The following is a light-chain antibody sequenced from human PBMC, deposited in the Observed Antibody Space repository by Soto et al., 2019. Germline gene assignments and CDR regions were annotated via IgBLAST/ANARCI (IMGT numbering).Light chain of an antibody. Sequence: QSVLTQPPSVSGAPGQRVTLSCTGSSFNIGAGYDIHWYQQVPGTAPKLLIRANSHRPSGVPDRFSGSKSGTSGSLTITGLQAEDEADYFCQSYDSRLSVVFGGGTKVTVL. J-gene: IGLJ3*02. CDR1: SFNIGAGYD. V-gene: IGLV1-40*01. CDR2: ANS. CDR3: QSYDSRLSVV.